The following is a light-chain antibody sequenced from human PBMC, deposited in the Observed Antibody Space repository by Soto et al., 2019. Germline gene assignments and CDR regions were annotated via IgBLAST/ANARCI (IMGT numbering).Light chain of an antibody. J-gene: IGLJ2*01. CDR3: SSKAGSNNLGVV. CDR2: EVT. Sequence: LTQPPSTSGSPGQSVAISCTGTSSDVGGYNDVSWYQQHPGKAPKLMIYEVTKRPSGVPDRFSGSKSGNTASLTVSGLQADDEADYYCSSKAGSNNLGVVFGGGTKLTVL. CDR1: SSDVGGYND. V-gene: IGLV2-8*01.